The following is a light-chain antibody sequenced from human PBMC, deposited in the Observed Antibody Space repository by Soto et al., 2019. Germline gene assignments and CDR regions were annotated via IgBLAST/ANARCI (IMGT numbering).Light chain of an antibody. CDR3: QQYERSPWT. J-gene: IGKJ1*01. Sequence: EIVLTQSPGTLSLSPGERATLSCRASQSVSSSYLAWYQQKPGQAPRLLIYRASSRATGIPDRFTGSGSGTDFTLTISRLEPEDSAVYYCQQYERSPWTFGQGTKVEVK. V-gene: IGKV3-20*01. CDR1: QSVSSSY. CDR2: RAS.